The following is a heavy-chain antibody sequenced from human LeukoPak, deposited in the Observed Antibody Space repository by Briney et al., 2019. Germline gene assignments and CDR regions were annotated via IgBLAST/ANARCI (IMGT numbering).Heavy chain of an antibody. D-gene: IGHD3-10*01. V-gene: IGHV3-48*01. CDR3: ARRYGSGSYFGGDYYYYYMDV. CDR1: GFTFSSYS. J-gene: IGHJ6*03. Sequence: GGSLRLSCAASGFTFSSYSMNWVRQAPGKGLEWVSYISSSSSTIYYADSVKGRFTISRDNAKNSLYLQMNSLRAEDTAVYYCARRYGSGSYFGGDYYYYYMDVWGKGTTVTVSS. CDR2: ISSSSSTI.